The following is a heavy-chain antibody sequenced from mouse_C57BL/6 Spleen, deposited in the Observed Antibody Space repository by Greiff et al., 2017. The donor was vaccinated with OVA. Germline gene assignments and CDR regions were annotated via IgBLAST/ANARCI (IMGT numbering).Heavy chain of an antibody. CDR2: INPSSGYT. D-gene: IGHD2-4*01. Sequence: VQLQQSGAELAKPGASVKLSCKASGYTFTSYWMHWVKQRPGQGLEWIGYINPSSGYTKYNQKFKDKATLTADKSSSTAYMQLSSLTYEDSSVYYCAITVYDYDRTWFAYWGQGTLVTVSA. CDR1: GYTFTSYW. J-gene: IGHJ3*01. V-gene: IGHV1-7*01. CDR3: AITVYDYDRTWFAY.